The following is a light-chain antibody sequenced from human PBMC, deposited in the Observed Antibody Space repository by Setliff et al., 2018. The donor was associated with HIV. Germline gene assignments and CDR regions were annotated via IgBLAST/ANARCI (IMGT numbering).Light chain of an antibody. Sequence: QPASVSGSPGQSITISCTGASSDVGGYSYVSWYQQHPGKAPKLIIFEVRNRPSGVSSRFSGSKSGNTASLTISGLQAEDEADYYCSSYAATNTLPFGTGTKV. V-gene: IGLV2-14*01. CDR2: EVR. CDR1: SSDVGGYSY. J-gene: IGLJ1*01. CDR3: SSYAATNTLP.